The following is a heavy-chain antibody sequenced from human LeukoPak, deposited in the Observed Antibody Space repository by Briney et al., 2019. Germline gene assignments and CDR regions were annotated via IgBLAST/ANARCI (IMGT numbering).Heavy chain of an antibody. J-gene: IGHJ4*02. D-gene: IGHD1-1*01. CDR2: IIPIFGTA. V-gene: IGHV1-69*05. CDR3: ARDTGRGFDY. Sequence: ASVTVSCKASGYTFSSYGISWVRQAPGQGLEWMGGIIPIFGTANYAQKFQGRVTITTDESTSTAYMELSSLRSEDTAVYYCARDTGRGFDYWGQGTLVTVSS. CDR1: GYTFSSYG.